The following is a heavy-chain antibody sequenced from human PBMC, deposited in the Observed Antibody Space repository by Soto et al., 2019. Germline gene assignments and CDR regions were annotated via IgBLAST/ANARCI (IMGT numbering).Heavy chain of an antibody. V-gene: IGHV3-21*01. Sequence: ESGGGLVKPGGSLRLSCAASGFTFSSYSMNWVRQAPGKGLEWVSSISSSSSYRYYADSVKVRFTISRDNAKNSLYLQMNSRRAEDTAVYYCASRSGYSYGRYYYYYGMDVWGQGTTVTVSS. CDR1: GFTFSSYS. D-gene: IGHD5-18*01. CDR2: ISSSSSYR. J-gene: IGHJ6*02. CDR3: ASRSGYSYGRYYYYYGMDV.